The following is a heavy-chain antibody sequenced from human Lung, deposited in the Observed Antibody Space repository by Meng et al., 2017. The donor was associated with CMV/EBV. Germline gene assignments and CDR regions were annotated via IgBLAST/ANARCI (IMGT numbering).Heavy chain of an antibody. Sequence: SXKISXAASGFAFNENYMSWIRQAPGKELEWVSCITSSGSTRYYADSVKGRFTISRDNAKNAVFLQMNSLRVEDTAVYYCAIRALIDIFNIEDYWGQETLVTVSS. D-gene: IGHD3-9*01. CDR3: AIRALIDIFNIEDY. CDR1: GFAFNENY. CDR2: ITSSGSTR. V-gene: IGHV3-11*01. J-gene: IGHJ4*02.